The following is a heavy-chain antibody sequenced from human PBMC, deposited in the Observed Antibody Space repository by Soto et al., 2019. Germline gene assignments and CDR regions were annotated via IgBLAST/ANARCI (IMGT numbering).Heavy chain of an antibody. D-gene: IGHD3-22*01. J-gene: IGHJ6*02. CDR1: GGAISICSYH. CDR2: IYYSGST. CDR3: ARRLYYDSSGFEGGGMDV. Sequence: SDNLSLTFNPSGGAISICSYHTSWILHPPGQGLEWIGSIYYSGSTYYNPSLKSRVTISVDTSKNQFSLKLSSVTAADTAVYYCARRLYYDSSGFEGGGMDVWGQGTTVT. V-gene: IGHV4-39*01.